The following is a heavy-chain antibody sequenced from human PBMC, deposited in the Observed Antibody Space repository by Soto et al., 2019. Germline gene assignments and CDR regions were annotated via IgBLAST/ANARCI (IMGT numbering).Heavy chain of an antibody. CDR2: ISYDGSNK. V-gene: IGHV3-30-3*01. D-gene: IGHD6-13*01. CDR1: GFTFSSYA. CDR3: ARENGSSWYFDY. J-gene: IGHJ4*02. Sequence: ESGGGVVQPGRSLRLSCAASGFTFSSYAMHWVRQAPGKGLEWVAVISYDGSNKYYADSVKGRFTISRDNSKNTLYLQMNSLRAEDTAVYYCARENGSSWYFDYWGQGTLVTVSS.